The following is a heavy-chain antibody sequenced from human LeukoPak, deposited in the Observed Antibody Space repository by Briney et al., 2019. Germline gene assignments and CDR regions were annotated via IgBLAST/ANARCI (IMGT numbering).Heavy chain of an antibody. Sequence: GGSLRLSCAASGFTFSNAWMSWVRQAPGKGLEWVGRIKSKTDGGTTDYAAPVKGRFTISRDDSKNTLYLQMNSLKTEDTAVYYCTTDSISTVTTIPLDYWGQGTLVTVSS. CDR2: IKSKTDGGTT. CDR3: TTDSISTVTTIPLDY. J-gene: IGHJ4*02. CDR1: GFTFSNAW. V-gene: IGHV3-15*01. D-gene: IGHD4-17*01.